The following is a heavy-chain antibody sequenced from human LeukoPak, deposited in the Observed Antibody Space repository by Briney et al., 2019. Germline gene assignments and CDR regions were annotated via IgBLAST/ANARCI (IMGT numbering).Heavy chain of an antibody. J-gene: IGHJ4*02. D-gene: IGHD3-22*01. Sequence: GGSLRLSCAASGFTFSSYEMNWVRQAPGKGLEWVSYISSSGSTIYYADSEKGRFTISRDNAKNSLYLQMNSLRAEDTAVYYCARDSVYYDSSGYYPSTFDYWGQGTLVTVSS. CDR3: ARDSVYYDSSGYYPSTFDY. CDR1: GFTFSSYE. CDR2: ISSSGSTI. V-gene: IGHV3-48*03.